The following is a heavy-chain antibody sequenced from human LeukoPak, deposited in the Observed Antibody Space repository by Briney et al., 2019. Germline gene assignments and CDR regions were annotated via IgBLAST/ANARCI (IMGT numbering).Heavy chain of an antibody. J-gene: IGHJ4*02. Sequence: GGSLRLSCAASGFTFSSYGMHWVRQAPGKGLEWVAFIRYDGSNKYYTDSVKGRFTISRDNSENTLYLQMNSLRAEDTAVCYCAKDQYSSSYYFDYWGQGTLVTVSS. V-gene: IGHV3-30*02. CDR2: IRYDGSNK. CDR3: AKDQYSSSYYFDY. CDR1: GFTFSSYG. D-gene: IGHD6-6*01.